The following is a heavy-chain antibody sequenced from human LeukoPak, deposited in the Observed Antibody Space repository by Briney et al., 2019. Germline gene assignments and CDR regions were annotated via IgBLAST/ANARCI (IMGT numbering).Heavy chain of an antibody. D-gene: IGHD3-22*01. CDR3: AKDRPNYYDSSGHYYRRNGDY. J-gene: IGHJ4*02. Sequence: GGSLRLSCAASGFTFSSYAMSWVRQAPGKGLAWVSSITSSGGSTYYAGSVKGQFTISRDNSKNTVYLQMNSLRAEDTAVYYCAKDRPNYYDSSGHYYRRNGDYWGQGTLVTVSS. CDR2: ITSSGGST. CDR1: GFTFSSYA. V-gene: IGHV3-23*01.